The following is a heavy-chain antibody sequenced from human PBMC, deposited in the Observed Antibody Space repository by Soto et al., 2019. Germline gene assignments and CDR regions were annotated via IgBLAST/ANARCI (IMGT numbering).Heavy chain of an antibody. CDR2: ISKSDYT. Sequence: GSLRLSCTVSGFAFNNYGINWVRQAPGKGLEWVSSISKSDYTYYSDSVKGRFTISRDNAKNSVSLQMNTLRVEDTAVYYCAREDSIIIPAVSDFWGQGTLVTVAS. CDR1: GFAFNNYG. CDR3: AREDSIIIPAVSDF. D-gene: IGHD2-2*01. J-gene: IGHJ4*02. V-gene: IGHV3-21*01.